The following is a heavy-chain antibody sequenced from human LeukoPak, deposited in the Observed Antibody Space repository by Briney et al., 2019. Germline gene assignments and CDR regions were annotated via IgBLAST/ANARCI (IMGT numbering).Heavy chain of an antibody. Sequence: GGSLRLSCAASGFTFRRYAMSWVRQAPGKGLEGVSAVSGSSGSTYYADSVKGLFTISRDNSKNTLYLQMNSLRAQDTAVYYCAKRMIRGVNHDAFDLWGQGTMVTVSS. CDR3: AKRMIRGVNHDAFDL. J-gene: IGHJ3*01. D-gene: IGHD3-10*01. CDR2: VSGSSGST. CDR1: GFTFRRYA. V-gene: IGHV3-23*01.